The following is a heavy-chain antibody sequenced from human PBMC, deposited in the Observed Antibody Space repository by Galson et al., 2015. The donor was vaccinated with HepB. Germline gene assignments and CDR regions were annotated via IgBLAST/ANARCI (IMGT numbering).Heavy chain of an antibody. D-gene: IGHD2-15*01. CDR2: INRDGSSI. J-gene: IGHJ4*02. CDR1: GFTFRSHW. Sequence: SLRLSCADSGFTFRSHWMHWVRQAPGKGLVWVSRINRDGSSIDYADSVKGRFTISRDNAKNTLYLQMDSLRVEDTAVYHCASRYCTGGTCLGDYWGQGTLVTVSS. CDR3: ASRYCTGGTCLGDY. V-gene: IGHV3-74*01.